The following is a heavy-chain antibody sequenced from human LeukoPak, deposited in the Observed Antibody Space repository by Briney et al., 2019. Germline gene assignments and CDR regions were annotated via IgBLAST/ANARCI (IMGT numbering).Heavy chain of an antibody. V-gene: IGHV4-39*07. CDR2: IYYSGST. J-gene: IGHJ4*02. D-gene: IGHD2-15*01. CDR3: ARVPRYCSGGSCYSTYYFDY. CDR1: GGSISSSSYY. Sequence: SETLSLTCTVSGGSISSSSYYWGWIRQPPGKGLEWIGSIYYSGSTYYNPSLKSRVTISVDTSKNQFSLKLSSVTAADTAVYYCARVPRYCSGGSCYSTYYFDYWGQGTLVTVSS.